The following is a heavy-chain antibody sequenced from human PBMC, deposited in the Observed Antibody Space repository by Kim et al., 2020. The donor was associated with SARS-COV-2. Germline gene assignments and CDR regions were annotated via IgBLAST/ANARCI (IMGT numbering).Heavy chain of an antibody. D-gene: IGHD3-16*02. Sequence: GGSLRLSCAASGFTFSTYGMHWVRQAPGKGLEWVAGIWYDGSNKNYADSVKGRFTISRDNSENTLYLQLNSLRDEDTALYYCARGGGGYLDYWGQGTLVTVSS. CDR1: GFTFSTYG. CDR3: ARGGGGYLDY. CDR2: IWYDGSNK. J-gene: IGHJ4*02. V-gene: IGHV3-33*01.